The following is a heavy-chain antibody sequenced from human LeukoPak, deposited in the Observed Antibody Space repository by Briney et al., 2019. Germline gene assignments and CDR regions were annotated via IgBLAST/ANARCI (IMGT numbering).Heavy chain of an antibody. Sequence: GGSLRLSCAASGFTFSIYGMHWVREAPGKGLEWVAVISYDGSNKYYADSVKGRFTISRDNSKNTLYLQMNSLRAEDTAVYYCARGRDGYNLVDAFDIWGQGIMVTVSS. CDR3: ARGRDGYNLVDAFDI. V-gene: IGHV3-30*03. CDR1: GFTFSIYG. CDR2: ISYDGSNK. D-gene: IGHD5-24*01. J-gene: IGHJ3*02.